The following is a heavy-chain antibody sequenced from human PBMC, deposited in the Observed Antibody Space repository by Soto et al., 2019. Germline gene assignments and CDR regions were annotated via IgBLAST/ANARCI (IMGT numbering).Heavy chain of an antibody. V-gene: IGHV3-23*01. J-gene: IGHJ4*02. CDR2: ISGSGGTT. D-gene: IGHD6-19*01. CDR3: ATDPQQWLTIFDY. Sequence: EVQLLESGGGLVQPGESLRLSCVASGFTFSNYAMSWVLQAPGKGLEWVSGISGSGGTTYYADSVKGRFTISRDNSKNTLFLQMNSLRAGDTAVYYCATDPQQWLTIFDYWGQGALVTVSS. CDR1: GFTFSNYA.